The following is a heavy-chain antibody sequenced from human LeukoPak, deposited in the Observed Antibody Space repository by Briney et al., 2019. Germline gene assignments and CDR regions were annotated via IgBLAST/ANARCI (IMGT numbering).Heavy chain of an antibody. CDR3: AKDLGSAITSALALDV. CDR1: GFTFSSYG. V-gene: IGHV3-30*18. J-gene: IGHJ6*02. D-gene: IGHD2-15*01. Sequence: GRSLRLSCAAPGFTFSSYGMRWVRQAPGKGLEWVAVISYDGSNTYYADSVKGRFTISRDNRKNLLHLQMNSLRPDDSAVYYCAKDLGSAITSALALDVWGQGTTVTVSS. CDR2: ISYDGSNT.